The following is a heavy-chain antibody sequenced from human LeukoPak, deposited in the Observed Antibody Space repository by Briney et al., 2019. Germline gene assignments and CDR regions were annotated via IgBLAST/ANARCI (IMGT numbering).Heavy chain of an antibody. CDR1: GYTFTGYY. CDR3: ARYGSGTGY. D-gene: IGHD3-10*01. J-gene: IGHJ4*02. CDR2: INPNSGGT. V-gene: IGHV1-2*02. Sequence: ASVTVSYTPSGYTFTGYYMHWVRQAPGQGLEWMEWINPNSGGTNYAQKFQGRVTMTRDTSISTAYMELSRLRSDDTAVYYCARYGSGTGYWGQGTPVTVSS.